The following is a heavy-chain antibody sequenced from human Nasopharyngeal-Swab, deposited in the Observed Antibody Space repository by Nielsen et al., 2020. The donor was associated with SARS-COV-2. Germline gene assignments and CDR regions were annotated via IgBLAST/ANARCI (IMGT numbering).Heavy chain of an antibody. Sequence: GESLKISCAASGFTFSSYAMNWVRQAPGKGLEWVAVIWYDGSNKYYADSVKGRFTISRDNSKNTLYLQMNSLRAEDTAVYYCARSDLYSSSWYAPFDYWGQGTLVTVSS. CDR3: ARSDLYSSSWYAPFDY. CDR2: IWYDGSNK. V-gene: IGHV3-33*08. CDR1: GFTFSSYA. J-gene: IGHJ4*02. D-gene: IGHD6-13*01.